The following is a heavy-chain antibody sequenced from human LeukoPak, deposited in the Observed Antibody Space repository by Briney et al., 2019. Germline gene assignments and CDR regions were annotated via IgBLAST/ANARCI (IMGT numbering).Heavy chain of an antibody. CDR3: ARIPLGYCSSTSCYSLDY. CDR2: INAYNGNT. CDR1: GYTFTSYG. D-gene: IGHD2-2*01. V-gene: IGHV1-18*01. J-gene: IGHJ4*02. Sequence: ASVKVSCKASGYTFTSYGISWVRQAPGQGLEWMGWINAYNGNTNYAQKLQGRVTMTTDTSTSTAYMELRSLRSDDTAVYYCARIPLGYCSSTSCYSLDYWGQGTLVTVSS.